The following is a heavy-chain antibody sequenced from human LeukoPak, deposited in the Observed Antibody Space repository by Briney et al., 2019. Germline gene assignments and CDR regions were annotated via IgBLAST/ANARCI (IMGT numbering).Heavy chain of an antibody. CDR1: GFTVISNY. J-gene: IGHJ4*02. CDR3: ARDSADGIYIFDY. V-gene: IGHV3-53*01. D-gene: IGHD1-26*01. CDR2: IYSGGST. Sequence: PGGSLRLSCAASGFTVISNYMSWVRQAPGKGLEWVSVIYSGGSTYYADSVKGRFTISRDNSKNTLHLQMNSLRAEDTAVYYCARDSADGIYIFDYWGQGTLVTVSS.